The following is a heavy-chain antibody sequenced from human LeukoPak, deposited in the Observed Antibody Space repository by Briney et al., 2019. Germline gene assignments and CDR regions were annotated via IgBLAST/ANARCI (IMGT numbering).Heavy chain of an antibody. CDR3: ARGGSGWYFY. J-gene: IGHJ4*02. D-gene: IGHD6-19*01. CDR1: GYSISSGYY. V-gene: IGHV4-38-2*01. CDR2: IYHSGST. Sequence: SETLSLTCAVSGYSISSGYYWGWIRQPPGKGLEWIGSIYHSGSTYYNPSLKSRVTISVDTSKNQFSLKLSSVTAADTAMYYCARGGSGWYFYWGQGTLVTVSS.